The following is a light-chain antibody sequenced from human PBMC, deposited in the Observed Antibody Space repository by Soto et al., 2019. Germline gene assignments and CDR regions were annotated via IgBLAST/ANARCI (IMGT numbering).Light chain of an antibody. CDR3: QEGTYWPA. V-gene: IGKV3-11*01. CDR1: QSVSGS. Sequence: EIVLTQSPAILSLYPGDKATLSCTASQSVSGSLGWYQQQPCQAPRLIISDASVRATAIPARFSGSGSGTDFTLTISSLEPDDFSVYYFQEGTYWPAFGGGTKVFIK. J-gene: IGKJ4*01. CDR2: DAS.